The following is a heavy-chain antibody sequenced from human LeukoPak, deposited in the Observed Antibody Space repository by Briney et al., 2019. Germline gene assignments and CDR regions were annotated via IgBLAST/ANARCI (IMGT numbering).Heavy chain of an antibody. CDR2: IYYSGST. V-gene: IGHV4-39*07. CDR3: ARGYQVVPAAIEYFQH. J-gene: IGHJ1*01. CDR1: GGSISSSSYY. D-gene: IGHD2-2*02. Sequence: SETLSLTCTVSGGSISSSSYYWGWIRQPPGKGLEWIGSIYYSGSTYYNPSLKSRVTISVDTSKNQFSLKLSSVTAADTAVYYCARGYQVVPAAIEYFQHWGQGTLVTVSS.